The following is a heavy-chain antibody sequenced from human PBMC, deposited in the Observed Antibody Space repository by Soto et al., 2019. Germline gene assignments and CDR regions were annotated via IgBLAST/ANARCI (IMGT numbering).Heavy chain of an antibody. CDR3: ARGPPLYCSSTSCYHYFDY. Sequence: QVQLQQWGAGLLKPSETLSLTCAVYGGSFSGYYWSWIRQPPGKGLEWIGEINHSGSTNYNPSLKSRVTISVDTSKNPFSLKLSSVTAADTAVYYCARGPPLYCSSTSCYHYFDYWGQGTLVTVSS. CDR2: INHSGST. D-gene: IGHD2-2*01. J-gene: IGHJ4*02. V-gene: IGHV4-34*01. CDR1: GGSFSGYY.